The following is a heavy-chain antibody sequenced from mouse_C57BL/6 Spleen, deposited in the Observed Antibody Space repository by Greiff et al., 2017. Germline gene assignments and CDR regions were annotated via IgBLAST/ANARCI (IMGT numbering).Heavy chain of an antibody. Sequence: QVQLQQPGAELVKPGASVKLSCKASGYTFTSYWMQWVKQRPGQGLEWIGEIDPSDSYTNYNQKFKGKATLTVDTSSSTAYMQLSSLTSEDSAVDYCARGDHYYFDYWGQGTTLTVSS. J-gene: IGHJ2*01. CDR2: IDPSDSYT. CDR3: ARGDHYYFDY. CDR1: GYTFTSYW. D-gene: IGHD3-3*01. V-gene: IGHV1-50*01.